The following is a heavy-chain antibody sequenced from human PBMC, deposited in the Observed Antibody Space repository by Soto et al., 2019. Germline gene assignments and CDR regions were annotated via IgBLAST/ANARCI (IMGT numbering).Heavy chain of an antibody. CDR3: VRGSVRLRPAGDY. CDR2: IIPVFGSP. Sequence: QVQLVQSGAEMAKPGSSVKVSCKVSGGTFGNYAINWVRQAPGLGLEWMGEIIPVFGSPRNAQNFQDRVTITADESTPTAYMELSSVRSEDTAVYYCVRGSVRLRPAGDYWGQGTLVIVSS. J-gene: IGHJ4*02. V-gene: IGHV1-69*12. D-gene: IGHD2-21*02. CDR1: GGTFGNYA.